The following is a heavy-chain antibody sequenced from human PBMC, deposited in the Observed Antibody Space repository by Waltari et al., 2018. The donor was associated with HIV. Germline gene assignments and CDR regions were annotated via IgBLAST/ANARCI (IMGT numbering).Heavy chain of an antibody. CDR1: GINFDNNV. J-gene: IGHJ4*02. CDR2: INVGTMYG. D-gene: IGHD6-19*01. V-gene: IGHV1-3*05. Sequence: QVQLVQSGAEEKKPGASVKVACRAAGINFDNNVVHWMRHAPGQGREWLGCINVGTMYGRYSPMFQGRVSFTRDTSETTVFMELRSLKSEDTAVYFCAGGSDWLVNALEIWGQGTLVTVSS. CDR3: AGGSDWLVNALEI.